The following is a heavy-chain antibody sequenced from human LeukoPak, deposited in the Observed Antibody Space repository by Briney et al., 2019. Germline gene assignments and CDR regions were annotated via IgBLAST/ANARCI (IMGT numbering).Heavy chain of an antibody. CDR3: ARARFGYNRGPFDY. CDR1: GFIFSSYA. J-gene: IGHJ4*02. V-gene: IGHV3-30-3*01. Sequence: PGGSLRLSCAASGFIFSSYAMHWVRQAPGKGLEWVAFISYDGSNKQYAEPVQGRFTISRDNSKNTLYLQMNSLRPEDTAVYYCARARFGYNRGPFDYWGQGILVTVSS. D-gene: IGHD5-24*01. CDR2: ISYDGSNK.